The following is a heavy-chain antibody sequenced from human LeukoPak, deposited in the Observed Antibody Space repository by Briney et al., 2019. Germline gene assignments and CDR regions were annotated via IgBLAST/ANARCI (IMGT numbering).Heavy chain of an antibody. D-gene: IGHD6-13*01. Sequence: GGSLRLSCTASGFTFSNYAMSWVRQAPGKGLKWVSSISDSGDTPYYADSVKGRFIISRDNSKNTLYLQMNSLRAEDTAVYYCAKGPGIAAAGKAFDYWGQGTLVTVSS. J-gene: IGHJ4*02. V-gene: IGHV3-23*01. CDR1: GFTFSNYA. CDR3: AKGPGIAAAGKAFDY. CDR2: ISDSGDTP.